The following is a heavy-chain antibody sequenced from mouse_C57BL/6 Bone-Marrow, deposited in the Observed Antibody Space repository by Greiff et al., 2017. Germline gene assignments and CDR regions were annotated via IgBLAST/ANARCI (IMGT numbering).Heavy chain of an antibody. CDR3: ARLEFDGSSGDWYFDV. CDR1: GYTFTSYD. D-gene: IGHD1-1*01. CDR2: LYPRDGST. V-gene: IGHV1-85*01. J-gene: IGHJ1*03. Sequence: QVHVKQSGPELVKPGASVKLSCKASGYTFTSYDINWVQQRPGQGLEWIGWLYPRDGSTKYNEKFKGKATLTVDTSSSTAYMELHSLTSEDSAVYFCARLEFDGSSGDWYFDVWGTGTTVTVSS.